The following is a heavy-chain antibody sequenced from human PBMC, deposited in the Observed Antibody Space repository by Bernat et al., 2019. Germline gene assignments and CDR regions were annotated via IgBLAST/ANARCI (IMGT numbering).Heavy chain of an antibody. CDR3: ARDFIAVAGSLGF. J-gene: IGHJ4*02. V-gene: IGHV4-38-2*02. D-gene: IGHD6-19*01. CDR2: IYHSGST. CDR1: GYSISSGYY. Sequence: QVQLQESGPGLVKPSETLSLTCAVSGYSISSGYYWGWIRQPPGKGLEWIGSIYHSGSTYYNPSLKSRVTISVDTSKNQFSLKLSSVTAADTAVYYCARDFIAVAGSLGFWGQGTLVTVSS.